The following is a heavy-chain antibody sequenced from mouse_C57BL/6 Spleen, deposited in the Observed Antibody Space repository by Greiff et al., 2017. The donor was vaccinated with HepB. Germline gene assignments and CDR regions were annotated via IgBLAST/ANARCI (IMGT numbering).Heavy chain of an antibody. CDR2: ISYDGSN. Sequence: VQLQQSGPGLVKPSQSLSLTCSVTGYSITSGYYWNWIRQFPGNKLEWMGYISYDGSNNYNPSLKNRISITRDTSKNQFFLKLNSVTTEDTATYYCASFYYGSRRYAMDYWGQGTSVTVSS. J-gene: IGHJ4*01. CDR1: GYSITSGYY. D-gene: IGHD1-1*01. CDR3: ASFYYGSRRYAMDY. V-gene: IGHV3-6*01.